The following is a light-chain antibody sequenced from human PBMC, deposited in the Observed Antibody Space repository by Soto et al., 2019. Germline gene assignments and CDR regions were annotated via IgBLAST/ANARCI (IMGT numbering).Light chain of an antibody. Sequence: EIVMTQTPATLSVSPGERATLSCRASQSVSSNLAWYRHKPGQAPRLLSYGASTRATGIRARFSGSRSGTEYTLTVSNLQSADFAVYYCQQYNIWPLYTFGQATKLESK. CDR2: GAS. V-gene: IGKV3-15*01. CDR3: QQYNIWPLYT. J-gene: IGKJ2*01. CDR1: QSVSSN.